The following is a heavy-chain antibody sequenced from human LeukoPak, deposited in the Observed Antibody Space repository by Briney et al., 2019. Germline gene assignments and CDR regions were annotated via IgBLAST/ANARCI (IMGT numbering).Heavy chain of an antibody. D-gene: IGHD3-9*01. CDR1: GYIFTTYF. CDR2: INPNNGDT. CDR3: AREGGYDILTGYQDY. V-gene: IGHV1-2*02. J-gene: IGHJ4*02. Sequence: ASVKVSCKASGYIFTTYFIHWVRQAPGQGLEWMGWINPNNGDTNYVQKFQGRVTMTRDTSISTAYMELTRLRSDDAAVYYCAREGGYDILTGYQDYWGQGTLVTVSS.